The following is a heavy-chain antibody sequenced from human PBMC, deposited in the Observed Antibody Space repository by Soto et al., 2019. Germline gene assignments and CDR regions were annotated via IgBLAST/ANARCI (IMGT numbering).Heavy chain of an antibody. Sequence: QVQLVESGGGVVQPGRSLRLSCASSGFSFSTHGMQWVRQAPGKGLEWVAIISYDGFIKYSADDVKGRFTISRDNSKNALFVKMASMGGGDSIGYYSPKGLTAPGGTSASLNYYLRPAVWGQGTTVIVSS. CDR2: ISYDGFIK. V-gene: IGHV3-30*18. CDR3: PKGLTAPGGTSASLNYYLRPAV. J-gene: IGHJ3*01. CDR1: GFSFSTHG. D-gene: IGHD3-22*01.